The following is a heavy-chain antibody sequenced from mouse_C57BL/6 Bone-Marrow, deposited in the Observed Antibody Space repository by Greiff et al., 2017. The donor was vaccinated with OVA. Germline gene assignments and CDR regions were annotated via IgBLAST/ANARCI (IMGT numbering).Heavy chain of an antibody. J-gene: IGHJ2*01. CDR1: GYTFTSYW. CDR2: IHPSDSDT. V-gene: IGHV1-74*01. Sequence: QVQLQQSGAELVKPGASVKVSCKASGYTFTSYWMHWVKQRPGQGLEWIVRIHPSDSDTNYNQKFKGKATLTVDKSSSTAYMQLSSLTSEDSAVYYCAIEIYYDYPFCDYWGQGTTLTVSS. D-gene: IGHD2-4*01. CDR3: AIEIYYDYPFCDY.